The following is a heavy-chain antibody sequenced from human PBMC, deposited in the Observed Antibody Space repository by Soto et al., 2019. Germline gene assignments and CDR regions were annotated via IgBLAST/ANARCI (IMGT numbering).Heavy chain of an antibody. D-gene: IGHD3-10*01. V-gene: IGHV1-18*01. CDR1: GYSFMKYG. CDR3: ARDYYGSGSYYLFDY. Sequence: ASVKVSCKGFGYSFMKYGINWVRQAPGQGLEWVGWISPYSGYTHSAQKFHGRLTLTTDTATSTAYMELRILRSADTALYYCARDYYGSGSYYLFDYWGQGTLVTVSS. CDR2: ISPYSGYT. J-gene: IGHJ4*02.